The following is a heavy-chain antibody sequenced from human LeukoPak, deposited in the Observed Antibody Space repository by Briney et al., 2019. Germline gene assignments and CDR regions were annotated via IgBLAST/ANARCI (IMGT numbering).Heavy chain of an antibody. D-gene: IGHD3-3*01. CDR2: ISAYNGNT. CDR1: GYTFTSYG. V-gene: IGHV1-18*01. CDR3: ARAEGITIFGVVILTPNLFDP. Sequence: ASVKVSCKASGYTFTSYGISWVRQAPGQGLEWMGWISAYNGNTNYAQKLQGRVTMTTDTSTSTAYMELRSLRSDDTAVYYCARAEGITIFGVVILTPNLFDPWGQGTLVTVSS. J-gene: IGHJ5*02.